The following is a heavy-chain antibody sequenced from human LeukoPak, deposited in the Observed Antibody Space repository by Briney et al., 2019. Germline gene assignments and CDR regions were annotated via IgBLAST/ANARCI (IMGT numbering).Heavy chain of an antibody. CDR2: ISYDGSNK. CDR3: AKDLPGGNDY. Sequence: PGGSLRLSCAAPGFTFSSYGMHWVRQAPGKGLEWVAVISYDGSNKFYADSVKGRFTISRDNSKNTLYLQMNSLRAEDTAVYYCAKDLPGGNDYWGQGTLVTVSS. D-gene: IGHD3-16*01. J-gene: IGHJ4*02. V-gene: IGHV3-30*18. CDR1: GFTFSSYG.